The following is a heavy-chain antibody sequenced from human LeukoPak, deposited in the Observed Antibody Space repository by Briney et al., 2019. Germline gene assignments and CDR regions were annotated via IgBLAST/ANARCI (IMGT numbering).Heavy chain of an antibody. CDR3: ARESASPGMNWFDP. CDR2: INHSGST. V-gene: IGHV4-34*01. Sequence: PSETLSLTCAVYGGSFSSYYWSWIRQPPGKGLEWIGEINHSGSTNYNPSLKSRVTISVDTSKNQFSLKLRSVTAADTAIYYCARESASPGMNWFDPWGQGTLVTVSS. CDR1: GGSFSSYY. J-gene: IGHJ5*02.